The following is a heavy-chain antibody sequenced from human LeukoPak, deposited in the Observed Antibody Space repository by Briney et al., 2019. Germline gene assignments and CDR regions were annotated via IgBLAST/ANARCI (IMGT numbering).Heavy chain of an antibody. J-gene: IGHJ4*02. CDR2: INPSGGNT. D-gene: IGHD1-1*01. CDR3: AAQVRTGTASY. V-gene: IGHV1-46*01. CDR1: GYIFTSFY. Sequence: GASVTVSCKASGYIFTSFYMHWVRQAPGQGLEWMGIINPSGGNTGYAQKFQGRVTMTRDTSTSTVYMELSSLRSEDTAVYYCAAQVRTGTASYWGQGTLVTVSS.